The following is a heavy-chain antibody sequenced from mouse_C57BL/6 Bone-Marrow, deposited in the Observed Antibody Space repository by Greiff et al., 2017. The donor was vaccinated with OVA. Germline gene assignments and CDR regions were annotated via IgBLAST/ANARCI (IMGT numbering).Heavy chain of an antibody. CDR2: IYPGSGST. CDR3: ARGGYYVDY. CDR1: GYTFTSYW. V-gene: IGHV1-55*01. Sequence: QVHVKQPGAELVKPGASVKMSCKASGYTFTSYWITWVKQRPGQGLEWIGDIYPGSGSTNYNEKFKSKATLTVDTSSSTAYMQLSSLTSEDSAVYYCARGGYYVDYWGQGTTLTVSS. J-gene: IGHJ2*01.